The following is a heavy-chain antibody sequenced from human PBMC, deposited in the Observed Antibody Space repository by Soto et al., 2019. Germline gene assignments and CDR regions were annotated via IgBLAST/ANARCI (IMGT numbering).Heavy chain of an antibody. CDR2: ISYDGSNK. V-gene: IGHV3-30-3*01. D-gene: IGHD3-22*01. CDR1: GFTFSSYA. Sequence: GSLRLSCAASGFTFSSYAIHWVRQAPGKGLEWVAVISYDGSNKYYADSVKGRFTISRDNSKNTLYLQMNSLRAEDTAVYYCARSMIVVVITTPFDYWGQGTLVTVP. CDR3: ARSMIVVVITTPFDY. J-gene: IGHJ4*02.